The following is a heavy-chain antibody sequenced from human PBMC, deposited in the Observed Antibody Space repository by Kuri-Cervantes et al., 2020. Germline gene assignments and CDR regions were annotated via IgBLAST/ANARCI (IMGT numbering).Heavy chain of an antibody. CDR2: ISGSGGST. J-gene: IGHJ4*02. V-gene: IGHV3-23*01. Sequence: GGSLRLSCAASGFTFDDYAMHWVRQAPGKGLEWVSAISGSGGSTYYADSVKGRFTISRDNSKNTLYLQMNSLRAEDTAVYYCAKLPAAARQGGLRYWGQGTLVTVSS. CDR1: GFTFDDYA. CDR3: AKLPAAARQGGLRY. D-gene: IGHD6-13*01.